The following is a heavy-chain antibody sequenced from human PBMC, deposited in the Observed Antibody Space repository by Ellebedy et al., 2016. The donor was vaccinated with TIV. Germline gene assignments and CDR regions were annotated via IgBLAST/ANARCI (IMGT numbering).Heavy chain of an antibody. Sequence: GESLKISCAASGFTFSSYGMHWVRQAPGKGLEWVAVIWYDGSNKYYADSVKGRFTCSRDNAKNTVYLQMNSLRDEDTAVYYCARGAPNAWYNDYWGQGTLVTVSS. J-gene: IGHJ4*02. CDR2: IWYDGSNK. D-gene: IGHD1-14*01. CDR1: GFTFSSYG. V-gene: IGHV3-33*01. CDR3: ARGAPNAWYNDY.